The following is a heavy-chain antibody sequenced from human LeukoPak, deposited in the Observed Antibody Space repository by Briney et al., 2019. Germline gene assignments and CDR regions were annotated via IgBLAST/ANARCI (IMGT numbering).Heavy chain of an antibody. V-gene: IGHV1-24*01. CDR2: FDLEDGET. J-gene: IGHJ6*02. CDR3: AKGGYYYGLDV. CDR1: GYSLTELS. Sequence: ASVRVSCKVSGYSLTELSMHWVRQAPGKGLEWMGGFDLEDGETIYAQKFQGRVSMTEDTSTDTAYMELSSLSSEGTAVYYCAKGGYYYGLDVWGQGTTVTVSS. D-gene: IGHD1-26*01.